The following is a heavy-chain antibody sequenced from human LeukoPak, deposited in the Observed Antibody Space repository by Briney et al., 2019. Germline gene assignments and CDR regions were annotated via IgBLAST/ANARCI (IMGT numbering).Heavy chain of an antibody. D-gene: IGHD2-2*01. V-gene: IGHV3-7*01. Sequence: GGSLRLSCAASGFMFRNYWTSWVRQAPGKGPEWVANIKQDGSEKHYVDPVKGRFTISRDNAKNSLYLQMNSLRAEDTAVYYCARECPEVIPTTPSSSYYYYMDVWGKGTTVTLSS. CDR1: GFMFRNYW. CDR2: IKQDGSEK. J-gene: IGHJ6*03. CDR3: ARECPEVIPTTPSSSYYYYMDV.